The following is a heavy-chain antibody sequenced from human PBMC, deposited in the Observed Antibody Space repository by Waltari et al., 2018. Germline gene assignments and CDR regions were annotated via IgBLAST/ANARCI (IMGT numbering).Heavy chain of an antibody. D-gene: IGHD5-12*01. CDR2: IHTSGST. J-gene: IGHJ4*02. CDR1: GGSIISDNYF. CDR3: ARGRWLQSGEY. V-gene: IGHV4-61*02. Sequence: QVPLQESGPGLVKPSQTLSPTCTASGGSIISDNYFGSWVRQPAGKGLEWIGHIHTSGSTNYNPSLKSRVTTSVDTSKNQFSLKLSSMTAADTAVYYCARGRWLQSGEYWGQGTLVTVSS.